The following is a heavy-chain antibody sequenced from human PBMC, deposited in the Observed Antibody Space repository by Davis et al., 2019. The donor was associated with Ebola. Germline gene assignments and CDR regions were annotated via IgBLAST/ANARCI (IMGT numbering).Heavy chain of an antibody. CDR3: AKDLITMVRGVLPH. D-gene: IGHD3-10*01. CDR2: ISYDGSNK. Sequence: PGGSLRLSCAASGFTFSSYAMHWVRQAPGKGLEWVAVISYDGSNKYYADSVKGRFTISRDNSKNTLYLQMNSLRAEDTAIYYCAKDLITMVRGVLPHWGQGTLVTVSS. CDR1: GFTFSSYA. J-gene: IGHJ1*01. V-gene: IGHV3-30-3*01.